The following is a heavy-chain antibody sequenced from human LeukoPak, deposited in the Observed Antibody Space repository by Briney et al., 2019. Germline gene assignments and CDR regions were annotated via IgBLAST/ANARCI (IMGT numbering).Heavy chain of an antibody. D-gene: IGHD2-2*01. CDR2: TYYRSKWYN. Sequence: PSQTLSLTCAISGDSVSSNSAAWNWIRQSPSRGLEWLGRTYYRSKWYNDYALSVKSRITINPDTSKNQFSLQLNSVTPEDTAVYYCVRGGRGYCSSSSCYFDSWGQGALVTVSS. CDR3: VRGGRGYCSSSSCYFDS. V-gene: IGHV6-1*01. CDR1: GDSVSSNSAA. J-gene: IGHJ4*02.